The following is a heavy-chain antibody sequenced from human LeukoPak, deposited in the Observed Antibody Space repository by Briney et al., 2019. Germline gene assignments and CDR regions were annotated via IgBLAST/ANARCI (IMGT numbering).Heavy chain of an antibody. D-gene: IGHD3-10*01. Sequence: GASVKVSCKASGYTFTSYYMHWVRQAPGQGLEWMGIINPSGGSTSYAQKFQGRVTMTRDMSTSTVYMELSSLRSEDTAVYYCARARITMVRGVIRAGWFDPWGQGTLVTVSS. CDR2: INPSGGST. J-gene: IGHJ5*02. CDR1: GYTFTSYY. V-gene: IGHV1-46*01. CDR3: ARARITMVRGVIRAGWFDP.